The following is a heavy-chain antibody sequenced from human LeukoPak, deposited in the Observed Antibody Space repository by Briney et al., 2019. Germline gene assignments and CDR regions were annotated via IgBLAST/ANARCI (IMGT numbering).Heavy chain of an antibody. D-gene: IGHD6-13*01. Sequence: GGSLRLSCAASGFTFSSHWMHWVRQTPGKGLVWVSRISSDASTTNYADSVKGRFTISRDNAKNTLYLQMNSLRAEDTALYYCAKDKGPGRQQLVFDYWGQGTLVTVSS. CDR2: ISSDASTT. V-gene: IGHV3-74*01. CDR3: AKDKGPGRQQLVFDY. J-gene: IGHJ4*02. CDR1: GFTFSSHW.